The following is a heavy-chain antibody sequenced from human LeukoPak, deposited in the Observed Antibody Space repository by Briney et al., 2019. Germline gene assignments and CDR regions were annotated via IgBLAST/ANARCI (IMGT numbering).Heavy chain of an antibody. J-gene: IGHJ4*02. CDR2: IILNFGTA. CDR3: ARSCYDSSGFDY. CDR1: GGTFSSYA. D-gene: IGHD3-22*01. V-gene: IGHV1-69*05. Sequence: AASVKVSXKASGGTFSSYAISWVRQAPGQGLEWLGGIILNFGTATYAHKFRGRVTITTEESTSTAYMELRSLRSDDTAVYYCARSCYDSSGFDYWVQGTLVTVSS.